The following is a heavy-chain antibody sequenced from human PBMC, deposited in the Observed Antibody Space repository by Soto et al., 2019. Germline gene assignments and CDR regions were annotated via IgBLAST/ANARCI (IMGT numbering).Heavy chain of an antibody. CDR2: VYNSGST. CDR3: ARVVVAAKGGWFDP. CDR1: GGSISSGDYS. D-gene: IGHD2-15*01. V-gene: IGHV4-30-2*01. J-gene: IGHJ5*02. Sequence: QLQLQESGSGLVKPSQTLSLTCAVSGGSISSGDYSWSWIRQPPGKGLGWIGYVYNSGSTYYNPSLKSRVTISVDTSKNQFSLKLSSVTAADTAVYYCARVVVAAKGGWFDPWGQGTLVTVSS.